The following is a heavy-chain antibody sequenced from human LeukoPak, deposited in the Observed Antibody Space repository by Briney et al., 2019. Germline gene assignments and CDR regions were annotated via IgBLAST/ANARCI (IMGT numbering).Heavy chain of an antibody. J-gene: IGHJ6*03. CDR1: GYTFSGYY. CDR3: TRDGYNPGHYYYYMDV. CDR2: INPNSGGT. Sequence: ASVKVSCKASGYTFSGYYMHWVRQAPGQGLEWVGWINPNSGGTNYAQKFQGRVTMTRDTSISTAYMELSRLRSDDTAVYYCTRDGYNPGHYYYYMDVWGKGTTVTISS. D-gene: IGHD5-24*01. V-gene: IGHV1-2*02.